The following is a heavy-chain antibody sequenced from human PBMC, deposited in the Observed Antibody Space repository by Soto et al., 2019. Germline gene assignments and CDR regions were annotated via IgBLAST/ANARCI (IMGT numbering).Heavy chain of an antibody. CDR2: ISPSGGST. J-gene: IGHJ4*02. CDR3: ARGERKYYYDIHY. D-gene: IGHD3-22*01. CDR1: GYNCTSHY. Sequence: SVKFSCKASGYNCTSHYMHWVRQAPGQGREWMGIISPSGGSTRYEQKFQGRVTMTRDTSTSTVYMELSSRRSEDTAVYYCARGERKYYYDIHYWGQGTLVTSPQ. V-gene: IGHV1-46*01.